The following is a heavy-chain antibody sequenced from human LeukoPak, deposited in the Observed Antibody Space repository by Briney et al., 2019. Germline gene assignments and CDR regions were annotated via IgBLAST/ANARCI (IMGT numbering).Heavy chain of an antibody. CDR2: IHHSGST. CDR1: GGSFSGYY. D-gene: IGHD5-18*01. J-gene: IGHJ4*02. V-gene: IGHV4-34*01. CDR3: AKSSYSIFDY. Sequence: SETLSLTCAVYGGSFSGYYWSWIRQPPGKGLEWIGEIHHSGSTNYNPSLKSRVTISVGTSKNQFSLKLSSVTAADTAVYYCAKSSYSIFDYWGQGTLVTVSS.